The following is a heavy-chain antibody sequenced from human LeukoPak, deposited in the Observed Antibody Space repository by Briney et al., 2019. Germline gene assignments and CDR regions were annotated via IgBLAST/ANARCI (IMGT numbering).Heavy chain of an antibody. V-gene: IGHV3-30-3*01. CDR3: AREWVEYYYYYGMDV. Sequence: PGGSLRLSCAASGFTFSSYAMPWVRQAPGKGLEWVAVISYDGSNKYYADSVKGRFTISRDNSKNTLYLQMNSLRAEDTAVYYCAREWVEYYYYYGMDVWGQGTTVTVSS. CDR2: ISYDGSNK. J-gene: IGHJ6*02. D-gene: IGHD1-26*01. CDR1: GFTFSSYA.